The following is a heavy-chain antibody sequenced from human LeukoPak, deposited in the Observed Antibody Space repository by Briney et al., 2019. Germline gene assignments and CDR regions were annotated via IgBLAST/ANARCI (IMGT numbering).Heavy chain of an antibody. J-gene: IGHJ6*03. D-gene: IGHD6-13*01. V-gene: IGHV4-39*07. CDR2: IYYSGST. CDR1: GVSISSSSYY. Sequence: NPSETLSLTCTVSGVSISSSSYYWGWLRQPPGKGLEWIGSIYYSGSTYYNPSLKSRVTISVDTSKNQFSLKLSSVTAADTAVYYCARAYSSSWYGYYYYYMDVWGKGTTVTVSS. CDR3: ARAYSSSWYGYYYYYMDV.